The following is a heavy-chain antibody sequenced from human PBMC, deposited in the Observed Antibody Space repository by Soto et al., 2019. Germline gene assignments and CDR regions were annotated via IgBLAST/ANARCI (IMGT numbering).Heavy chain of an antibody. CDR3: ASPDFGDYWYFDP. Sequence: QDQLVQSGAEVKKPGSSVKVSCKASGGTFSSHTFSWVRQAPGQGLEWMGRIIPALGTATYAQKFQGRVTITADESATTVYMELNSLRSEDTAVYYCASPDFGDYWYFDPWGRGTLVTVSS. J-gene: IGHJ2*01. CDR1: GGTFSSHT. V-gene: IGHV1-69*08. CDR2: IIPALGTA. D-gene: IGHD4-17*01.